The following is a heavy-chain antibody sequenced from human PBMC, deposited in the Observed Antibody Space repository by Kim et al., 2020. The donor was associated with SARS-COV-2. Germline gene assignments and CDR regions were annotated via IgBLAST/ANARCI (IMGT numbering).Heavy chain of an antibody. V-gene: IGHV3-74*01. CDR2: SNGDGTMT. CDR1: GFTFGSYR. Sequence: GGSLRLSCAASGFTFGSYRIHWVRQAPGKGLEWISFSNGDGTMTNYADSVKGRFTLSRDNAKNTLYLQMNRLTVEDTAIYYCARGYYDMGVWGQGTTVTVS. J-gene: IGHJ6*02. CDR3: ARGYYDMGV.